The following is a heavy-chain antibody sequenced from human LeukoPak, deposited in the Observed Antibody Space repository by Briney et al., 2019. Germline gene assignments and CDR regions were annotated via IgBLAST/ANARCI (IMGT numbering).Heavy chain of an antibody. Sequence: GESLKISCKGSGYSFTSYWFGGVRQMPGKGLEGMGIIYPGDSETRYNPSFQGQVTISADKSISTAYLQWSSLKASDTAMYYCARHGLEWLLIDYWGQGTLVTVSS. D-gene: IGHD3-3*01. CDR1: GYSFTSYW. CDR2: IYPGDSET. CDR3: ARHGLEWLLIDY. J-gene: IGHJ4*02. V-gene: IGHV5-51*01.